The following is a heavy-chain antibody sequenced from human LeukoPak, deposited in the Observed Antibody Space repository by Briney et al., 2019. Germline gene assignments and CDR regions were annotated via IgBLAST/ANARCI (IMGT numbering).Heavy chain of an antibody. V-gene: IGHV3-23*01. J-gene: IGHJ4*02. CDR1: GFTFSSYA. D-gene: IGHD6-13*01. Sequence: GGSLRLSCAASGFTFSSYAMSWVRQAPGKGLEWVSAISGSGGSTYYADSVKGRFTISRDNSKNTLYLQMNSLRAEDTAVYCCAKGFFRLAAAQGGYFDYWGQGTLVTVSS. CDR3: AKGFFRLAAAQGGYFDY. CDR2: ISGSGGST.